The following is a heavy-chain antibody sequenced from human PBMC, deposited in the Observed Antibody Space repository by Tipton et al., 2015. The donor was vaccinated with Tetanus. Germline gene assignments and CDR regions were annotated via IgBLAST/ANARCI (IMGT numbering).Heavy chain of an antibody. CDR3: AISDVAVADTN. CDR2: ISAGGGST. CDR1: GFIFGTYA. J-gene: IGHJ4*02. Sequence: SLRLSCAGFGFIFGTYAMSRVRQAPGKGLEWVSGISAGGGSTYYADSVEGRFTISRDNSKNTLYLQMNSLRAEDTAIYYCAISDVAVADTNWGQGTLVTVSS. D-gene: IGHD6-19*01. V-gene: IGHV3-23*01.